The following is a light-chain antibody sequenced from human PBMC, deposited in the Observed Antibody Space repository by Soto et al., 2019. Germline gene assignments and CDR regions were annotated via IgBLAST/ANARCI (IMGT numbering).Light chain of an antibody. J-gene: IGKJ4*01. CDR2: GAS. Sequence: EIVLTQSPATLSLSPGERATLSCRASQSVINYLAWYQQKPGQAPRLLIYGASTRATGIPDRFSGSGSGTDFTLAISTLEPEDFAVYYCRQYGRSLASAIGGGTKVDI. CDR3: RQYGRSLASA. V-gene: IGKV3-20*01. CDR1: QSVINY.